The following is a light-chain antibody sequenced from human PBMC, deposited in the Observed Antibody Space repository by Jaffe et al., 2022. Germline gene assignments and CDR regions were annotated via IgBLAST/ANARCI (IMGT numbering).Light chain of an antibody. CDR1: SSDVGGYNY. CDR2: DVS. J-gene: IGLJ2*01. CDR3: SSYAGSSTHVL. Sequence: QSALTQPASVSGSPGQSITISCTGTSSDVGGYNYVSWYQQRPGRAPKLMIYDVSNRPSGVSNRFSGSKSDNTASLTISGLQAEDEADYYCSSYAGSSTHVLFGGGTKLTVL. V-gene: IGLV2-14*03.